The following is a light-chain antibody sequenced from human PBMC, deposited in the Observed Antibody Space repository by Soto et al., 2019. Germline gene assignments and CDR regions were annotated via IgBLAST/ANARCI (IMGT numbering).Light chain of an antibody. Sequence: QSVLTQPASVSGSPGQSITISCTGTSSDVGGYNYVSWYQRHPGKAPKLMIYDVSNRPSGVSNRFSGSKSGNTASLTISGLQAEDEADYYCCSYTSSSTYVFGTGTKVTVL. CDR2: DVS. CDR1: SSDVGGYNY. V-gene: IGLV2-14*01. CDR3: CSYTSSSTYV. J-gene: IGLJ1*01.